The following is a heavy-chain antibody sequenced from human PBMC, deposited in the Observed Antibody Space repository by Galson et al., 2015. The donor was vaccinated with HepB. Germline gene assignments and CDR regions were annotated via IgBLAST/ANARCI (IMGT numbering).Heavy chain of an antibody. V-gene: IGHV3-64D*06. CDR3: VKDWRYCSSTSCQDY. J-gene: IGHJ4*02. CDR2: ISSNGGST. D-gene: IGHD2-2*01. CDR1: GFIFSSYA. Sequence: SLRLSCAASGFIFSSYAMHWVRQAPGKGLEYVSAISSNGGSTYYADSVKGRFTISRDNSKNTLYLQMSSLRAEDTAVYYCVKDWRYCSSTSCQDYWGQGTLVTVSS.